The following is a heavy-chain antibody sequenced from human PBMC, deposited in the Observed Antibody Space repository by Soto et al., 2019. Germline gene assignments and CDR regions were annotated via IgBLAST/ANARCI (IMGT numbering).Heavy chain of an antibody. V-gene: IGHV4-34*01. Sequence: SETLSLTCAVYGGSFSGYYWSWIRQPPGKGLEWIGEINHSGSTNYNPSLKSRVTISVDTSKNQFSLKLSSVTAADTAVYYCARAGSNPRYYYYGMDVWGQGTTVTVSS. D-gene: IGHD4-4*01. CDR3: ARAGSNPRYYYYGMDV. CDR2: INHSGST. J-gene: IGHJ6*02. CDR1: GGSFSGYY.